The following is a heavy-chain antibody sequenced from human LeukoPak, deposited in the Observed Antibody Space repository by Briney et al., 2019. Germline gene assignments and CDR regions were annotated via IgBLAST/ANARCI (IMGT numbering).Heavy chain of an antibody. D-gene: IGHD5-18*01. Sequence: SETLSLTCTVSGGSISSYYWSWIRQPAGQGLEWIGRIYTSGSTNYNPSLKSRVTMSVDTSKNQCSLKLSSVTAADTAVYYCASALRVDTAMVMNYWGQGTLVTVSS. CDR3: ASALRVDTAMVMNY. J-gene: IGHJ4*02. CDR1: GGSISSYY. V-gene: IGHV4-4*07. CDR2: IYTSGST.